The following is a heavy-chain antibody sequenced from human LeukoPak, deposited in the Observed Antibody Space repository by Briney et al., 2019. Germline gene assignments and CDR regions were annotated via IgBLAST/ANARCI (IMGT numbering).Heavy chain of an antibody. D-gene: IGHD1-26*01. CDR1: GFTFSSYA. Sequence: GGPLRLSCAASGFTFSSYAMTWVRPAPGKGLEWVSAIGDSGRNTYYADSVRGRFTISRDNSKNTLYLQMNSLRAEDTAIYYCAKDSLLRGATYDYWGQGTLVTVSS. J-gene: IGHJ4*02. V-gene: IGHV3-23*01. CDR2: IGDSGRNT. CDR3: AKDSLLRGATYDY.